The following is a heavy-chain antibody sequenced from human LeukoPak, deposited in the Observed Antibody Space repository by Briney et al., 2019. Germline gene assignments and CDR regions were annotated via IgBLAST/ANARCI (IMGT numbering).Heavy chain of an antibody. CDR2: FNPSTDGT. CDR3: ARRHPGDGYNYWTGYYFDY. Sequence: ASVKVSCKASGYSFIGYHMHWVRQAPGQGLEWMGIFNPSTDGTTYAQKFQGRVTMTRDTSTSTVYMELSSLRFEDTAVYYCARRHPGDGYNYWTGYYFDYWGQGTLVTVSS. V-gene: IGHV1-46*01. J-gene: IGHJ4*02. D-gene: IGHD5-12*01. CDR1: GYSFIGYH.